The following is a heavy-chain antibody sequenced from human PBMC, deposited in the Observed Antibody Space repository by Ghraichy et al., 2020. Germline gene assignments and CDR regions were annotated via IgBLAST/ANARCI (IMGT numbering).Heavy chain of an antibody. V-gene: IGHV4-61*02. Sequence: SETLSLTCTVSGGSISSGSYYWSWIRQPAGKGLEWIGRIYTSGSTNYNPSLKSRVTISVDTSKNQFSLKLSSVTAADTAVYYCARDLTNGVLNWFDPWGQGTLVTVSS. CDR1: GGSISSGSYY. J-gene: IGHJ5*02. D-gene: IGHD2-8*01. CDR3: ARDLTNGVLNWFDP. CDR2: IYTSGST.